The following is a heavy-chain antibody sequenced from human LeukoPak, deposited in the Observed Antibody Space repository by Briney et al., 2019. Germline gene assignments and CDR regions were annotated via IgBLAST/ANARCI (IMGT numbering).Heavy chain of an antibody. V-gene: IGHV4-59*01. Sequence: SETLSLTCTVSGGSISSYYWSWIRQPPEKGLEWIGYIYYSGSTNYNPSLKSRVTISVDTSKNQFSLKLSSVTAADTAVYYCARERRGYCSSTSCYEEDDYWGQGTLVTVSS. J-gene: IGHJ4*02. CDR3: ARERRGYCSSTSCYEEDDY. CDR2: IYYSGST. CDR1: GGSISSYY. D-gene: IGHD2-2*01.